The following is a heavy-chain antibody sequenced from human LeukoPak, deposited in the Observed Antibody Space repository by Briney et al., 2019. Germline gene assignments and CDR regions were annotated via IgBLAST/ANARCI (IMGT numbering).Heavy chain of an antibody. V-gene: IGHV3-74*01. CDR2: INSDGSST. CDR1: GFTFSSYW. CDR3: YYDFWSGYLAPYDY. Sequence: GGSLRLSCAASGFTFSSYWMHWVRQAPGKRLVWVSRINSDGSSTSYADSVKGRFTISRDNAKNTLYLQMNSLRAEDTAVYYSYYDFWSGYLAPYDYWGQGTLVTVSS. J-gene: IGHJ4*02. D-gene: IGHD3-3*01.